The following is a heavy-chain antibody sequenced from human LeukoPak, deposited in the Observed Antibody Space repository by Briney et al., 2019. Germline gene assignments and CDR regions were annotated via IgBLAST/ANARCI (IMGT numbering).Heavy chain of an antibody. J-gene: IGHJ4*02. CDR2: IIPIFGTA. CDR3: AKRIIAVASPDY. V-gene: IGHV1-69*06. D-gene: IGHD6-19*01. Sequence: ASVKVSCKASGGTFSSYAISWVRQAPGQGLEWMGGIIPIFGTANYAQKFQGRVTITADKSTSTAYMELSSLRSEDTAVYYCAKRIIAVASPDYWGQETLVTVSS. CDR1: GGTFSSYA.